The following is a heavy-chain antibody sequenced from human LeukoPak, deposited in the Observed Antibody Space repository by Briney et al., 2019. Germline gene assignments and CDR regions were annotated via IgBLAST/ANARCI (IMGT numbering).Heavy chain of an antibody. D-gene: IGHD6-19*01. J-gene: IGHJ3*02. CDR2: IYHSGST. Sequence: PSETLSLTCTVSGGSISSGSYYWSWIRQPPGKGLEWIGRIYHSGSTYDNPSLKSRATISVDMSKNQFSLILNSVTAADTAVYYCARSDNSDALDAFDIWGPGTLVTVSS. CDR1: GGSISSGSYY. V-gene: IGHV4-39*07. CDR3: ARSDNSDALDAFDI.